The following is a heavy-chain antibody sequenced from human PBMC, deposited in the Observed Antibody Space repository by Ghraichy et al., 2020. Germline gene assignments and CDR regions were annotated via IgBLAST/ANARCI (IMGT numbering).Heavy chain of an antibody. CDR1: GFTFSSYA. V-gene: IGHV3-23*01. J-gene: IGHJ3*02. Sequence: GALRLSCAASGFTFSSYAMSWVRQAPGKGLEWVSAISGSGGSTYYADSVKGRFTISRDNSKNTLYLQMNSLRAEDTAVYYCAKELRITMIVVVITGGAFDIWGQGTMVTVSS. CDR3: AKELRITMIVVVITGGAFDI. CDR2: ISGSGGST. D-gene: IGHD3-22*01.